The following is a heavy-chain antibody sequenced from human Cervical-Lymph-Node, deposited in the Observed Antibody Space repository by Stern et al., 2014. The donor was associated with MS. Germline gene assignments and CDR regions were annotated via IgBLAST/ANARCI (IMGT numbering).Heavy chain of an antibody. CDR3: ARTFCLGDTCYSRDSFDM. J-gene: IGHJ3*02. D-gene: IGHD2-15*01. CDR2: IYPNDADA. CDR1: GFTFPSYW. V-gene: IGHV5-51*03. Sequence: EVQLEESGAEVRKPGATLKISCQGSGFTFPSYWIAWVRQVPGKGLEWMGVIYPNDADAGSSPSFEGHITMSADKSIRMAYLQWSSLKASDTAMYYCARTFCLGDTCYSRDSFDMWGQGTMVTVSS.